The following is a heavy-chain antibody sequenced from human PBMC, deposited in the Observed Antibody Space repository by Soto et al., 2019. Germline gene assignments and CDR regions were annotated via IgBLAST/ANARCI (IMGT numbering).Heavy chain of an antibody. D-gene: IGHD3-3*01. CDR3: ARQAPYDFWSGYRNWFDP. J-gene: IGHJ5*02. Sequence: PSETLSLTCTVSGGSISSYYWSWIRQPPGKGLEWIGYIYYSGSTNYNPSLKSRVTISVDTSKNQFSLKLSSVTAADTAVYYCARQAPYDFWSGYRNWFDPWGQGTLVTVSS. CDR2: IYYSGST. V-gene: IGHV4-59*08. CDR1: GGSISSYY.